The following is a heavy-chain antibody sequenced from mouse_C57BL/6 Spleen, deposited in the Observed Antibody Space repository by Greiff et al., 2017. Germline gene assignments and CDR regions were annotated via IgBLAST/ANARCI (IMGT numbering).Heavy chain of an antibody. D-gene: IGHD4-1*01. CDR3: ARGAGTSFDY. J-gene: IGHJ2*01. CDR1: GFTFSDYG. Sequence: EVKLQESGGGLVKPGGSLKLSCAASGFTFSDYGMHWVRQAPEKGLEWVAYISSGSSTIYYADTVKGRFTISRDNAKNTLFLQMTSLRSEDTAMYYCARGAGTSFDYWGQGTTLTVSS. CDR2: ISSGSSTI. V-gene: IGHV5-17*01.